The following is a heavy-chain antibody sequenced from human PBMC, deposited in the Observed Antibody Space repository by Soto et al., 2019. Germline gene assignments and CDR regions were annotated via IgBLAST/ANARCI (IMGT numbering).Heavy chain of an antibody. Sequence: QVQLVQSGAEVKKPGSSVKVSCKASGGTFSSYDISWVRQAPGQGLEWMGGIIPIFGTANYAQKFQGRVTITADESTSTAYMELSSLRSEDTAVYYCARERVGRDYGDPRVFDYWGQGTLVTVSS. CDR2: IIPIFGTA. CDR3: ARERVGRDYGDPRVFDY. D-gene: IGHD4-17*01. J-gene: IGHJ4*02. CDR1: GGTFSSYD. V-gene: IGHV1-69*01.